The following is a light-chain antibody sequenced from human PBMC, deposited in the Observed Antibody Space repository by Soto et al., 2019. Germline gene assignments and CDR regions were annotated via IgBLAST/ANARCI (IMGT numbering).Light chain of an antibody. CDR2: DVS. V-gene: IGLV2-11*01. CDR3: CSYAGSFNVV. J-gene: IGLJ2*01. CDR1: SSDVGGYNY. Sequence: QSALTQPGSVSGSPGQSVTISCTGTSSDVGGYNYVSWYQQHPGKAPKLMIYDVSKRPSGVPDRFSGSKSGNTASLTISGLQAEDEAEYYCCSYAGSFNVVFGGGTKLTVL.